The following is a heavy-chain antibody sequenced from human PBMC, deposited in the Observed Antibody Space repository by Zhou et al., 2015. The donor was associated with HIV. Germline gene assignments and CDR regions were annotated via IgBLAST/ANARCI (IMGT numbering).Heavy chain of an antibody. J-gene: IGHJ4*02. V-gene: IGHV1-69*01. CDR2: IVPFFGTA. D-gene: IGHD3-22*01. CDR3: ARGGDYYDSSGYRPHDY. Sequence: QVLLVQSGAEVKKPGSSVKVSCKASGGTFSNHGISWVRQAPGQGLEWMGGIVPFFGTANYAQKFQGRVTITADESTSTAYMELSSLRSEDTAVYYCARGGDYYDSSGYRPHDYWGQGTLVTVSS. CDR1: GGTFSNHG.